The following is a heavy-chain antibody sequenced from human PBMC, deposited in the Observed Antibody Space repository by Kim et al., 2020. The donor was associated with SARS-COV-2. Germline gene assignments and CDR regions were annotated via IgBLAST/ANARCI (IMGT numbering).Heavy chain of an antibody. J-gene: IGHJ4*02. Sequence: ASVKVSCKASGYTFTGYYMHWVRQAPGQGLEWMGWINPNSGGTNYAQKFQGRVTMTRDTSISTAYMELSRLRSDDTAVYYCAREPLHYDFWSGYYTGFDYWGPGTLVTVSS. D-gene: IGHD3-3*01. CDR3: AREPLHYDFWSGYYTGFDY. CDR2: INPNSGGT. V-gene: IGHV1-2*02. CDR1: GYTFTGYY.